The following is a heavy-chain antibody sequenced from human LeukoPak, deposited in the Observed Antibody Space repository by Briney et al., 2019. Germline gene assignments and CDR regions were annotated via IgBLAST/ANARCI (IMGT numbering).Heavy chain of an antibody. CDR2: IDTAGDT. CDR3: ARARATVTTPVGSYYYYYGMDV. D-gene: IGHD4-17*01. V-gene: IGHV3-13*01. CDR1: GFTFSSYD. J-gene: IGHJ6*02. Sequence: GGSLRLSCAASGFTFSSYDMHWVRQATGKGLEWVSAIDTAGDTYYPGSVKSRFTISRENAKNSLYLQMNSLRAGDTAVYYCARARATVTTPVGSYYYYYGMDVWGQGTTVTVSS.